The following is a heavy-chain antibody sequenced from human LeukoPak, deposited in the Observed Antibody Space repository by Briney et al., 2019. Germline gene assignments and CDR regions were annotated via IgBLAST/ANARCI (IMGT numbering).Heavy chain of an antibody. J-gene: IGHJ4*02. CDR2: ISSSGSTI. CDR1: GFTFSDYY. V-gene: IGHV3-11*01. D-gene: IGHD3-22*01. CDR3: AKDHDSSGYYRVGYFDY. Sequence: GGSLRLSCAASGFTFSDYYMSWIRQAPGKGLEWVSYISSSGSTIYYADSVKGRFTISRDNAKNSLYLQMNSLRAEDTAVYYCAKDHDSSGYYRVGYFDYWGQGTLVTVSS.